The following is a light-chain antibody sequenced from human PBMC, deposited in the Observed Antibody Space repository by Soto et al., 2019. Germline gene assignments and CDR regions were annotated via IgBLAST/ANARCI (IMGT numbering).Light chain of an antibody. CDR3: SSYSSYNTQWL. CDR1: SSDVGGYNY. V-gene: IGLV2-14*01. CDR2: DVT. Sequence: QSVLTQPASVSGSPGQSITISCTGTSSDVGGYNYVSWYQQHPGKAPRLLIYDVTDRPSGVSDRFSGSKSGNTASLTISGLQAEDEVHYHCSSYSSYNTQWLFGGGTKLTVL. J-gene: IGLJ3*02.